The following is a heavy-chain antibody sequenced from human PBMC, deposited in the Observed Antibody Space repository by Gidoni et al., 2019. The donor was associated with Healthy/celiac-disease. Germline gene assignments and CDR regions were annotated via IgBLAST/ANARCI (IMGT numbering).Heavy chain of an antibody. CDR3: ARPRQWLVDDAFDL. J-gene: IGHJ3*01. D-gene: IGHD6-19*01. V-gene: IGHV5-51*03. Sequence: EVQLVQSGAEVKKPGESLKISCEGSGYSFTSYWIGWVRQLPGKGLEWMGIIYPADSDTTYSPSFQGQVTISADKSISTAYLQWSSLKASDTAMYYCARPRQWLVDDAFDLWGQGTMVTVSS. CDR2: IYPADSDT. CDR1: GYSFTSYW.